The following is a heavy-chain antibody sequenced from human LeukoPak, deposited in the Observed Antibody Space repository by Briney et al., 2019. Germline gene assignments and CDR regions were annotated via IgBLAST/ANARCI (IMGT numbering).Heavy chain of an antibody. CDR2: IRNDGSDK. D-gene: IGHD5-24*01. Sequence: PGGSLKLSCAASGFTFGAYGMHWVRQAPGMGLEWVAFIRNDGSDKYYADSVRGRFTISRDTSNNTLYLQISTLRREDTAVYYCARVVHERCVHWGQGTLVTVSS. CDR3: ARVVHERCVH. J-gene: IGHJ4*02. V-gene: IGHV3-30*02. CDR1: GFTFGAYG.